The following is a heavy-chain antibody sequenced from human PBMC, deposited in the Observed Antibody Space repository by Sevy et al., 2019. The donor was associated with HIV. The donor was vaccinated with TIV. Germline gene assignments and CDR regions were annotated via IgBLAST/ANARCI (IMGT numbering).Heavy chain of an antibody. D-gene: IGHD3-3*01. V-gene: IGHV3-9*01. Sequence: GGSLRLSCVASGFTFDDYAMHWVRQAPGKGLEWVSGISWNSGSIGYADSVKGRFTISRDNAKNSLYLQMNSLRAEDTALYYCAKDGLRFLEWDYGMDVWGQGTTVTVSS. J-gene: IGHJ6*02. CDR2: ISWNSGSI. CDR1: GFTFDDYA. CDR3: AKDGLRFLEWDYGMDV.